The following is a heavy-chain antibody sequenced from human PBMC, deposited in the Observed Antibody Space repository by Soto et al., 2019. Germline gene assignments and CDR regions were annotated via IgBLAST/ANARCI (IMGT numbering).Heavy chain of an antibody. Sequence: SETLSLTCTVSGGSISGYYWSWIRQSPEKGLEWIGHVYYSGSTKYNPSLKSRVTISVDTSKNQFSLNLRSVTAADTAVYYCVNYGDYGIDYWGQGTLVTVSS. CDR1: GGSISGYY. CDR3: VNYGDYGIDY. D-gene: IGHD4-17*01. J-gene: IGHJ4*02. V-gene: IGHV4-59*12. CDR2: VYYSGST.